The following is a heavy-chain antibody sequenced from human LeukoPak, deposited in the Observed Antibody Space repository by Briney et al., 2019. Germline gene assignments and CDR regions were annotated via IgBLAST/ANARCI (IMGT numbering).Heavy chain of an antibody. CDR3: ARGYSSGWPFDY. J-gene: IGHJ4*02. D-gene: IGHD6-19*01. V-gene: IGHV1-69*13. Sequence: SVKVSCKASGGTFSSYAISWVRQALGQGLEWMGGIIPIFGTANYAQEFQGRVTITADESTSTAYMELSSLRSEDTAVYYCARGYSSGWPFDYWGQGTLVTVSS. CDR1: GGTFSSYA. CDR2: IIPIFGTA.